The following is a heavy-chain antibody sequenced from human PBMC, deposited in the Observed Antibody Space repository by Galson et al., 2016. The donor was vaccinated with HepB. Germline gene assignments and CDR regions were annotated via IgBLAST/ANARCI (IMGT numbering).Heavy chain of an antibody. CDR2: IFHSGNT. V-gene: IGHV4-34*09. CDR1: GGSFRNYY. D-gene: IGHD2-15*01. J-gene: IGHJ6*02. CDR3: AREYGGRAYYYYGMDV. Sequence: TLSLTCAVYGGSFRNYYWTWMRQHPGKGLEWLGYIFHSGNTYYNPSLERRITISVDRSKSQFSLKLRSVTAADTAVYYCAREYGGRAYYYYGMDVWGQGTMVTVSS.